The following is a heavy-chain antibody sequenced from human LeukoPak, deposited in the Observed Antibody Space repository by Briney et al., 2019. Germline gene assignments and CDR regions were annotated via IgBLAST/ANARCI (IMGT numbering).Heavy chain of an antibody. J-gene: IGHJ4*02. CDR3: AKEYSSGRGYYFEH. Sequence: PWGSLRLSCAASGFTFSSYAMSWVRQAPGKGLEWVSAISGSGGSTYYADSVKGRFTISRDNSKNTLYLQMNSLTADDTAVYYRAKEYSSGRGYYFEHWGPGTLVTVSS. V-gene: IGHV3-23*01. CDR1: GFTFSSYA. CDR2: ISGSGGST. D-gene: IGHD6-19*01.